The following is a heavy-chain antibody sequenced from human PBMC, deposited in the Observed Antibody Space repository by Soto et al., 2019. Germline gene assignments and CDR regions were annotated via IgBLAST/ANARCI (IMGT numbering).Heavy chain of an antibody. CDR2: IYPGDSDT. CDR1: GYSFTSYW. D-gene: IGHD3-3*01. J-gene: IGHJ5*01. V-gene: IGHV5-51*01. CDR3: ARARSITIFGVVISLWWFDT. Sequence: PGESLKISCKGSGYSFTSYWIGWVRQMPGKGLEWMGIIYPGDSDTRYSPSFQGQVTISADKSISTAYLQWSSLKASDTAMYYCARARSITIFGVVISLWWFDTWGHGTLVTVSS.